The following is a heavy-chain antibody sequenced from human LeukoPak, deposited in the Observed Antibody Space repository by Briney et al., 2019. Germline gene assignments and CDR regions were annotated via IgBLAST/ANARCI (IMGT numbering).Heavy chain of an antibody. J-gene: IGHJ5*02. CDR1: GGSISSGGYY. V-gene: IGHV4-31*03. CDR3: ARGYCSSTSCYIGWFDP. D-gene: IGHD2-2*02. CDR2: IYYSGST. Sequence: PSETLSLTCTVSGGSISSGGYYWSWIRQHPGKGLEWIGYIYYSGSTYYNPSLKSRVTISVDTSKNQFSLKLSSVTAADTAVYYCARGYCSSTSCYIGWFDPWGQGTLVTVSS.